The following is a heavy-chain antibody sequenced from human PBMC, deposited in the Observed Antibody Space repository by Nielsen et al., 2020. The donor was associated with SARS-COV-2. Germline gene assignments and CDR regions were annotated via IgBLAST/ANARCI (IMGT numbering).Heavy chain of an antibody. D-gene: IGHD6-19*01. CDR2: ISWNSGSI. J-gene: IGHJ4*02. CDR3: AKDYTPAYSSGWFDY. Sequence: GGSLRLSCAASGFTFDDYAMHWVRQAPGKGLEWVSGISWNSGSIGYADSVKGRFTISRDNAKNSLYLQMISLRAEDTALYYCAKDYTPAYSSGWFDYWGQGTLVTVSS. V-gene: IGHV3-9*01. CDR1: GFTFDDYA.